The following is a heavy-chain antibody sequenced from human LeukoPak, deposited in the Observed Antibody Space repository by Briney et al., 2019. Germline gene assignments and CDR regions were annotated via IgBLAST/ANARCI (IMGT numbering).Heavy chain of an antibody. V-gene: IGHV4-39*01. D-gene: IGHD3-10*01. CDR3: ARHRRITMVRGVYYFDY. CDR2: IYYSGST. CDR1: GGSISSSSYS. J-gene: IGHJ4*02. Sequence: SETLSLTCTVSGGSISSSSYSWGWIRQPPGKGLEWIGSIYYSGSTYYNPSLKSRVTISVDTSKNQFSLKLSSVTAADTAVYYCARHRRITMVRGVYYFDYWGQGTLVTVSS.